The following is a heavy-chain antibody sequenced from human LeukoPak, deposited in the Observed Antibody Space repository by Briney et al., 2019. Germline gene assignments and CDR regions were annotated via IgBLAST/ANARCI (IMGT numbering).Heavy chain of an antibody. V-gene: IGHV3-9*03. CDR1: GFTFGDYT. D-gene: IGHD3-3*01. Sequence: PGGSLRLSCVTSGFTFGDYTMHWVRQVPGKGLEWLSGITWDGGNIAHADSVKGRFTISRDNAKSSLYLQMNSLRNEDMAFYFCAKGYTFHGVAHDSGYFDYWGQRTLVTVSS. CDR3: AKGYTFHGVAHDSGYFDY. CDR2: ITWDGGNI. J-gene: IGHJ4*02.